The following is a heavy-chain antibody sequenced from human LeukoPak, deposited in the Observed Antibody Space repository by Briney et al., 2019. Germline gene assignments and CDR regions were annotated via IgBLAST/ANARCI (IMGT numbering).Heavy chain of an antibody. CDR3: AKGPDTSGYYSLDY. Sequence: GGSLRLSCAASGFTFSNYDMHWVRQAPGKGLEWVAIISYDGSSEYYADSVKGRFTISRDNSKNTLYLQMNSLRAEDTAVYYCAKGPDTSGYYSLDYWGQGTLVTVSS. D-gene: IGHD3-22*01. J-gene: IGHJ4*02. CDR1: GFTFSNYD. CDR2: ISYDGSSE. V-gene: IGHV3-30*18.